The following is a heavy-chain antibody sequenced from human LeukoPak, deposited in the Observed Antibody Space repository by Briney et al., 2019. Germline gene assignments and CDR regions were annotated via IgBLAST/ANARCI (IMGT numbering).Heavy chain of an antibody. D-gene: IGHD5-12*01. Sequence: PGGSLRLSCAASGFTFSSYSMNWVRQAPGKGLEWVAFISNDGSNKYYVDSVKGRFTISRDNSKNTLYLQMNSLRAEDTAAYYCATLNTAYDKAWFDPWGQGTLVIVSS. CDR1: GFTFSSYS. CDR2: ISNDGSNK. J-gene: IGHJ5*02. CDR3: ATLNTAYDKAWFDP. V-gene: IGHV3-30*03.